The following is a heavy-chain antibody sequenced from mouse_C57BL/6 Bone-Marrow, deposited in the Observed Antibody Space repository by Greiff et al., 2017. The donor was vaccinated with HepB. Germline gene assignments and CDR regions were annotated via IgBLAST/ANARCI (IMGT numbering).Heavy chain of an antibody. V-gene: IGHV3-6*01. CDR2: ISYDGSN. D-gene: IGHD2-12*01. CDR1: GYSITSGYY. Sequence: EVKLLESGPGLVKPSQSLSLTCSVTGYSITSGYYWNWIRQFPGNKLEWMGYISYDGSNKYNPSLKNRISITRDTSKNQFFLKLNSVTTEDTATYYCARAFYDEDWYFDVWGTGTTVTVSS. CDR3: ARAFYDEDWYFDV. J-gene: IGHJ1*03.